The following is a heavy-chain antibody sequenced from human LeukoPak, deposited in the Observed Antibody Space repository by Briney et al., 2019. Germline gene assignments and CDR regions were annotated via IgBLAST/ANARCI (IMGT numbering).Heavy chain of an antibody. Sequence: ASVKVSCKASGYTFTSYDINWVRQATGQGLEWMGWMNPNSGNTGYTQKFQGRVTMTRDTSISTAYMELSSLTSDDTTVYYCARDRVGVGSSGWENWGQGTLVTVSS. D-gene: IGHD6-19*01. CDR1: GYTFTSYD. CDR2: MNPNSGNT. CDR3: ARDRVGVGSSGWEN. J-gene: IGHJ4*02. V-gene: IGHV1-8*01.